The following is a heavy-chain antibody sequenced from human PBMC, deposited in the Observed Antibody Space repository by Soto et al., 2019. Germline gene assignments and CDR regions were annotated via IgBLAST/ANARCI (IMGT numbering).Heavy chain of an antibody. CDR2: INPNSGGT. Sequence: QVQLVQSGAAVKKPGASVKVSCKASGYTFTGYYMHWVRQAPGQGLEWMGWINPNSGGTNYAQKFQGWVTMTRDTSISTAYMELSRMRSDDTAVYYCARDTEAFGYGEYSQTYYYYGMDVWGQGTTVTVSS. CDR3: ARDTEAFGYGEYSQTYYYYGMDV. V-gene: IGHV1-2*04. J-gene: IGHJ6*02. D-gene: IGHD4-17*01. CDR1: GYTFTGYY.